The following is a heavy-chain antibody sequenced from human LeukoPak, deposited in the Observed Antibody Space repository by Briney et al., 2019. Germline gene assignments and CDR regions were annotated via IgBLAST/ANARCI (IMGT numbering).Heavy chain of an antibody. CDR3: AKDPLLAYYFDSSVYYS. D-gene: IGHD3-22*01. J-gene: IGHJ4*02. Sequence: GGSLRLSCAVSGFTVRTNYMSWVRQAPGKGLEWVSILYSAGDIYYVDSVKGRFTISRDNSRNTLYLQMNSLRAEDTAVYSCAKDPLLAYYFDSSVYYSWGLGTLVTVSS. V-gene: IGHV3-53*01. CDR2: LYSAGDI. CDR1: GFTVRTNY.